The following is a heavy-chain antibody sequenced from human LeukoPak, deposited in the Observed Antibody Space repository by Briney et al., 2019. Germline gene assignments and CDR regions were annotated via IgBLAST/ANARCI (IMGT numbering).Heavy chain of an antibody. V-gene: IGHV4-61*02. CDR2: IYTSGST. D-gene: IGHD2-21*02. CDR1: GGSISSGSYY. J-gene: IGHJ4*02. CDR3: ARAPHCGGDCSPAFDY. Sequence: SETLSLTCTVSGGSISSGSYYWSWIRQPAGKGLEWIGRIYTSGSTNYNPSLKSRVTISVDTSKNQFSLKLSSVTAADTAVYYCARAPHCGGDCSPAFDYWGQGTLVTVSS.